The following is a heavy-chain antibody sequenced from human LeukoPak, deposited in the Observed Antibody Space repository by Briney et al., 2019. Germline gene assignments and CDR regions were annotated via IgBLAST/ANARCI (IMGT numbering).Heavy chain of an antibody. Sequence: GASVKVSCKVSGYTLTELSMHWVRQAPGKGLEWMGGFDPEDGETIYAQKFQGRVTMTEDTSTDTAYMELSSLRSEDTAVYYCATGLHDYYDYVWGSLGDWGRGTLVTVSS. J-gene: IGHJ2*01. V-gene: IGHV1-24*01. D-gene: IGHD3-16*01. CDR1: GYTLTELS. CDR3: ATGLHDYYDYVWGSLGD. CDR2: FDPEDGET.